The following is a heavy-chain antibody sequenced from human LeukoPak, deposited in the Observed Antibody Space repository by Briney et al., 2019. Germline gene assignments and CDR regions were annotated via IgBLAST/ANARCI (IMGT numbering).Heavy chain of an antibody. CDR1: GFRVSDYY. CDR2: IRDSGEA. V-gene: IGHV3-66*03. D-gene: IGHD3/OR15-3a*01. J-gene: IGHJ5*02. Sequence: GGSLRLSCAVSGFRVSDYYMSWVRQAPGKGLEWVGLIRDSGEAFYADFVRGRFAISRDESENTLYLQMNSLRVENTAVYFCARDRAALQDWVEFDPWGQGTPVIVSS. CDR3: ARDRAALQDWVEFDP.